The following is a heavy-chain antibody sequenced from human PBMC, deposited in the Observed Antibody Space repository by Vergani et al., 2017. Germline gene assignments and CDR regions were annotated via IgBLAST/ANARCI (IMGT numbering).Heavy chain of an antibody. J-gene: IGHJ4*02. CDR3: ARDHYDSSGYYY. D-gene: IGHD3-22*01. CDR1: GYTFTGYY. CDR2: INPNSVGT. Sequence: QVQLVQSGAEVKKPGASVKVSCKASGYTFTGYYTHWVRQAPGQGLEWMGWINPNSVGTNYAQKFQGRVTITADKSTSTAYMELSSLRSEDTAVYYCARDHYDSSGYYYWGQGTLVTVSS. V-gene: IGHV1-2*02.